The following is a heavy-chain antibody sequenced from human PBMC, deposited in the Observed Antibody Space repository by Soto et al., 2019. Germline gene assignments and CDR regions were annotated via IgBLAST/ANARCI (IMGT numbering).Heavy chain of an antibody. D-gene: IGHD3-9*01. V-gene: IGHV3-7*03. CDR1: GFTFSRYW. Sequence: GGSLRLSCAASGFTFSRYWMDWVRQAPRKGLEWVATIKHDGSEQYYVDSVKGRFTISRDNAKNTLYLQMNSLRAEDTAVYYCATGPGGNYDILAGYFLPFDYWGQGTLVTVSS. CDR3: ATGPGGNYDILAGYFLPFDY. CDR2: IKHDGSEQ. J-gene: IGHJ4*02.